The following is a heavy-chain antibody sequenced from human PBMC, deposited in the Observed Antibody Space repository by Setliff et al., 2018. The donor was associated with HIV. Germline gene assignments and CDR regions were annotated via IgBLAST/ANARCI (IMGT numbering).Heavy chain of an antibody. CDR3: TNRGGSGTNVGNWFDP. V-gene: IGHV1-69*13. CDR2: ILPIFGAT. D-gene: IGHD3-10*01. CDR1: GDNFNNVA. Sequence: SVKDSCKASGDNFNNVAFNWVRQAPGQGLEWMGGILPIFGATDYAQKFQGRLTLTAVQSENSVYMELSSLRSDDTAVYYCTNRGGSGTNVGNWFDPWGQGTLVTVLL. J-gene: IGHJ5*02.